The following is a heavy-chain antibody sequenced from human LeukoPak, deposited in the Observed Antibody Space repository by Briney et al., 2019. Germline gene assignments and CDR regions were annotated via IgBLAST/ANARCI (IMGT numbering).Heavy chain of an antibody. J-gene: IGHJ4*02. CDR2: ISSTGNTI. Sequence: GGYQRLSCAASGFTFSSYEMNWVRQAPGKGLEWVSYISSTGNTIYYADSVKGRFTISRDNAKHSLYLQMNSLRAEDTAVYYCAQIPSFDYWGQGTLVTVSS. V-gene: IGHV3-48*03. CDR1: GFTFSSYE. CDR3: AQIPSFDY.